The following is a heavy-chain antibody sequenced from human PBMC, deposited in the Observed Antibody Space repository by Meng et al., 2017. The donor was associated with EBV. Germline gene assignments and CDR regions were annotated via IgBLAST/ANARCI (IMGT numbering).Heavy chain of an antibody. CDR2: VHYTGST. V-gene: IGHV4-39*01. CDR3: ARPFPSWQSPRLDPFGA. J-gene: IGHJ5*02. Sequence: QLQLRESGPGPVKPSEXLSPTCTVPGDSISSFYYWGWIRQPPGRGLEWIGSVHYTGSTYYSPSLKSRVTVSVDTSKNQFSLRLTSVTAADTAVYYCARPFPSWQSPRLDPFGAWGQGTLVTVSS. D-gene: IGHD6-19*01. CDR1: GDSISSFYY.